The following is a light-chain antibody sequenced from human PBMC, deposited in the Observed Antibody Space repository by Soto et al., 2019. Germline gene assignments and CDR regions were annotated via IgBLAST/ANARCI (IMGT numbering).Light chain of an antibody. Sequence: EMVMTQSPATLSVSPGERATLSCRASQSVSSNLAWYRQKPGQAPRLLIYGASSRATGIPDRFSGSGSGTDFTLTISSLEPEDFAVYYCQQRSNWPRTFGQGTKVDIK. CDR2: GAS. J-gene: IGKJ1*01. CDR3: QQRSNWPRT. CDR1: QSVSSN. V-gene: IGKV3-11*01.